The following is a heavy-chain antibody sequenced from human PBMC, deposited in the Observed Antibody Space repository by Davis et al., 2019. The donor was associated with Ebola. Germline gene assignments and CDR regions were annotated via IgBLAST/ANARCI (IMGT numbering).Heavy chain of an antibody. CDR2: IKQDGGER. CDR3: AREPGYHFDY. Sequence: GGSLRPSCAASGSTFSTYWMSWVRQAPGKRLEWVANIKQDGGERYYVDSVKGRFTISRDNAKNSLYLQINSLRAEDTAVYFCAREPGYHFDYWGQGTLVTVSS. D-gene: IGHD6-25*01. CDR1: GSTFSTYW. V-gene: IGHV3-7*03. J-gene: IGHJ4*02.